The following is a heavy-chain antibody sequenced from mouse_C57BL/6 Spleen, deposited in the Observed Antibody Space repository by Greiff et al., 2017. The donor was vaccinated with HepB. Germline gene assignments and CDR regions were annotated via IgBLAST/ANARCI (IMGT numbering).Heavy chain of an antibody. CDR1: GYSITSGYY. V-gene: IGHV3-6*01. CDR3: ARGDMGGFAY. J-gene: IGHJ3*01. Sequence: EVKLMESGPGLVKPSQSLSLTCSVTGYSITSGYYWNWIRQFPGNKLEWMGYISYDGSNNYNPSLKNRISITRDTSKNQFFLKLNSVTTEDTATYYCARGDMGGFAYWGQGTLVTVSA. D-gene: IGHD3-3*01. CDR2: ISYDGSN.